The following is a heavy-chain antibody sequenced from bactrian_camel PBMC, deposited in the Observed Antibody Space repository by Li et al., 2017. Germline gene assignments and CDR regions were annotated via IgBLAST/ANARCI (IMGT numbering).Heavy chain of an antibody. V-gene: IGHV3S53*01. CDR1: KVYC. D-gene: IGHD5*01. J-gene: IGHJ4*01. Sequence: VQLVESGGGSVQAGTSLRLTCSFSKVYCVAWFRQVPGKEREGVARITSDGSTIYADSVKGRFSISKDNAKNTLYLQMNNLTTADTAVYYCATTPSGGGRGPGTQVTVS. CDR2: ITSDGST.